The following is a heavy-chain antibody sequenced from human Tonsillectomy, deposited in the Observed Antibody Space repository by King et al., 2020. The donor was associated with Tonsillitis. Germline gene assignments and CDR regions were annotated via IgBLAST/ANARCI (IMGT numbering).Heavy chain of an antibody. Sequence: VQLVESGGGLVQPGGSLRLSCAASGFTFSNYWMSWVRQAPGKGLEWVANIKQDGSEKYYVDSVKGRFTISRDNAKNSLSLQMNSLRAEDTAVYHCARGGGVVVVPSAIYYYYYGMDVWGQGTTVTVSS. J-gene: IGHJ6*02. V-gene: IGHV3-7*01. CDR1: GFTFSNYW. CDR3: ARGGGVVVVPSAIYYYYYGMDV. CDR2: IKQDGSEK. D-gene: IGHD2-2*01.